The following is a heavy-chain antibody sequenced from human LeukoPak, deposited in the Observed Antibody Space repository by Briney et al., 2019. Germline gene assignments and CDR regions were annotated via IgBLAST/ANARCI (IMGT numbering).Heavy chain of an antibody. CDR1: GFTFSSYG. J-gene: IGHJ4*02. CDR2: ISYDGSNK. CDR3: GGLWSLDY. V-gene: IGHV3-30*03. D-gene: IGHD3-10*01. Sequence: GGSLRLSCAASGFTFSSYGMHWVRQAPGKGLEWVAVISYDGSNKYYADSVKGRFTVSRDNSKNTLYLQMNSLRAEDTAVYYCGGLWSLDYWGQGTLVTVSS.